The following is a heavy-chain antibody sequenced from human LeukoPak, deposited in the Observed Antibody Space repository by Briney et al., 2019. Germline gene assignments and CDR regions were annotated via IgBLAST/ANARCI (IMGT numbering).Heavy chain of an antibody. CDR3: ARDPDGGSSSSDY. J-gene: IGHJ4*02. V-gene: IGHV3-33*01. CDR1: GFTFSSYG. D-gene: IGHD1-26*01. CDR2: IWYDGSNK. Sequence: PGGSLRLSCAASGFTFSSYGMHWVRQAPGKGLGWVAVIWYDGSNKYYADSVKGRFTISRDNSKNTLYLQMNSLRAEDTAVYYCARDPDGGSSSSDYWGQGTLVTVSS.